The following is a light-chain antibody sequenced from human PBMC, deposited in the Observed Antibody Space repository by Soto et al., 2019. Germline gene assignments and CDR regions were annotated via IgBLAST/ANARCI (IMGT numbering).Light chain of an antibody. Sequence: IQLTQSPSSLSASVGDRVTITCRASQDIAIYLAWYQQKPGEAPKLLIYGASTRATGIPARFSGSGSGTEFTLTISSLQSEDFAVYYCQQYNNWPSWTFGQGTKVDI. CDR1: QDIAIY. CDR2: GAS. CDR3: QQYNNWPSWT. J-gene: IGKJ1*01. V-gene: IGKV1-9*01.